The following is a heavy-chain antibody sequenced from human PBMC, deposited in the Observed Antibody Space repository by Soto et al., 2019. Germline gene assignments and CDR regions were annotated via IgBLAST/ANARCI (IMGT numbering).Heavy chain of an antibody. CDR3: ASLYGYSYGFGYYYYGMDV. CDR1: GGTFSSYA. J-gene: IGHJ6*02. Sequence: ASVKVSCKASGGTFSSYAISWVRQAPGQGLEWMGGIIPIFGTANYAQKFQGRVTITADESTSTAYMELSSLRSEDTAVYYCASLYGYSYGFGYYYYGMDVWGQGTTVTV. V-gene: IGHV1-69*13. CDR2: IIPIFGTA. D-gene: IGHD5-18*01.